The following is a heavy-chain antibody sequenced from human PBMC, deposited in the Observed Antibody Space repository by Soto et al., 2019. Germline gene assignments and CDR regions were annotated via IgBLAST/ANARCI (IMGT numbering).Heavy chain of an antibody. Sequence: GESLKISCKGSGYSFTSYWIGWVRQMPGKGLEWMGIIYPSDSDTKYSPSFQGQVTISADKSISTAYLQWSGLKASDTAMYYCARHTGTQYGSSSAYFDYWGQGTLVTVSS. CDR1: GYSFTSYW. CDR3: ARHTGTQYGSSSAYFDY. V-gene: IGHV5-51*01. D-gene: IGHD6-6*01. J-gene: IGHJ4*02. CDR2: IYPSDSDT.